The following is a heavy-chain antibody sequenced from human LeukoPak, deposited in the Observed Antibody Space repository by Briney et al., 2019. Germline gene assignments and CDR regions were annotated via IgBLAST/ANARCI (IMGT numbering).Heavy chain of an antibody. Sequence: ASVKVSCKASGYTFTSYGISWVRQAPGQGLEWMGWISAYNGNTNYAQKLQGRVTMTTDTSTSTAYMELRSLRSDDTAVYYCAGGHYSGTYPLHWFDPWGQGTLVTVSS. CDR2: ISAYNGNT. V-gene: IGHV1-18*01. D-gene: IGHD1-26*01. CDR1: GYTFTSYG. CDR3: AGGHYSGTYPLHWFDP. J-gene: IGHJ5*02.